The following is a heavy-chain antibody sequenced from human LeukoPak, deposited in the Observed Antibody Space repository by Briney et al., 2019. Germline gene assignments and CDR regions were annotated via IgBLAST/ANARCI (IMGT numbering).Heavy chain of an antibody. CDR1: GFAFTTNT. Sequence: PGGSLRLSCAASGFAFTTNTMNWVRQVPGKGLEWVSSITSTSSYIYYADSVKGRFTISRDNDKNSLYLQMNTLRAEDTAVYYCARVAGGSHHFDYWGQGTLVTVSS. J-gene: IGHJ4*02. V-gene: IGHV3-21*01. CDR3: ARVAGGSHHFDY. D-gene: IGHD1-26*01. CDR2: ITSTSSYI.